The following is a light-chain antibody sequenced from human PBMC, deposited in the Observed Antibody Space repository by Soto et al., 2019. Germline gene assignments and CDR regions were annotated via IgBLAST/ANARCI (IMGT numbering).Light chain of an antibody. CDR3: QPYDSSLSGSV. CDR2: GNS. V-gene: IGLV1-40*01. Sequence: QSVLTQPPSVSVAPGQRVTISCTGSSSNIGAGYDVHWYQQLPGTAPKLLIYGNSNRPSGVPDRFSGSKSGTSASLAITGLQAEDEADYYCQPYDSSLSGSVFGGGTKLTVL. CDR1: SSNIGAGYD. J-gene: IGLJ2*01.